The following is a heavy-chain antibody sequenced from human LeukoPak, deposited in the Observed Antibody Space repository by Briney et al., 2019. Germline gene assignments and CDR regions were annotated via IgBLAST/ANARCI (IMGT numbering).Heavy chain of an antibody. CDR2: ISYDGSNK. J-gene: IGHJ4*02. V-gene: IGHV3-30*04. Sequence: PGGSLRLSCAASGFTFSSYAMHWVRQAPGKGLEWVAVISYDGSNKYYADSVKGRFTISRDNSKNTLYLQMNSLRAEDTAVYYCARNNGGRNAPYSFNYGGQGTRAT. CDR3: ARNNGGRNAPYSFNY. CDR1: GFTFSSYA. D-gene: IGHD1-1*01.